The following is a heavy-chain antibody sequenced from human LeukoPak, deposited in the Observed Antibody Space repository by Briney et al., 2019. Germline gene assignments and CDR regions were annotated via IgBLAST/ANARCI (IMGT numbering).Heavy chain of an antibody. D-gene: IGHD2-15*01. Sequence: ASVKVSCKASGYTFTGCYMHWVRQAPGQGLEWMGRINPNSGGTNYAQKFQGRVTMTRDTSISTAYMELSRLRSDDTAVYYCARLSLGYCSGGSCYAYYMDVWGKGTTVTVSS. CDR3: ARLSLGYCSGGSCYAYYMDV. CDR2: INPNSGGT. CDR1: GYTFTGCY. J-gene: IGHJ6*03. V-gene: IGHV1-2*06.